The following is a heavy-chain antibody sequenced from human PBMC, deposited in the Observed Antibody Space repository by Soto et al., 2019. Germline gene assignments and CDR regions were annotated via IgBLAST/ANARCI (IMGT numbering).Heavy chain of an antibody. CDR1: GFTFSSYS. V-gene: IGHV3-21*01. CDR2: ISSSSSYI. Sequence: GGSLRLSCAASGFTFSSYSMNWVRQAPGMGLEWVSSISSSSSYIYYADSVKGRFTISRDNAKNSLYLQMNSLRAEDTAVYYCARFTRSFAFDIWGQGTMVTVSS. J-gene: IGHJ3*02. CDR3: ARFTRSFAFDI.